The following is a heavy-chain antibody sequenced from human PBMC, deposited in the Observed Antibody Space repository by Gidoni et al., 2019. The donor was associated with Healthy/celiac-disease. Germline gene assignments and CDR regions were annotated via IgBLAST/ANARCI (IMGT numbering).Heavy chain of an antibody. CDR2: IYYSGST. V-gene: IGHV4-59*01. Sequence: VQLQWSGPGLVRPSETLSLTCPGSHGSIRSYYWSWLRQPPGKGLEWIGYIYYSGSTNYTPPLKGRVTISVDTSKNKFYLKLSSVNAADTAVYYCARAHSLVGARALYDYWGQGTLVTVSS. D-gene: IGHD1-26*01. CDR3: ARAHSLVGARALYDY. J-gene: IGHJ4*02. CDR1: HGSIRSYY.